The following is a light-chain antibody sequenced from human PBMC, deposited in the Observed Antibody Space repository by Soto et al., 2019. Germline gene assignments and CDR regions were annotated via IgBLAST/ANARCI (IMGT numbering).Light chain of an antibody. CDR3: QQRSNWQIT. J-gene: IGKJ5*01. Sequence: EIVLTQSPATLSLSPGERATLSCRASQIVSSSYLAWYQQKPGQAPSLLIYGASRRATGIPDRFSGSGSGTDFTLTISSLEPDDFAVYYCQQRSNWQITFGQGTRLEIK. CDR2: GAS. CDR1: QIVSSSY. V-gene: IGKV3D-20*02.